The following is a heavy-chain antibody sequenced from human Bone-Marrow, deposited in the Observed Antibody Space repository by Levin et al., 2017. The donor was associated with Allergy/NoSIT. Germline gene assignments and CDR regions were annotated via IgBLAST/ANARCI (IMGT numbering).Heavy chain of an antibody. D-gene: IGHD3-10*01. Sequence: ASVKVSCKASGYTFTSYAMHWVRQAPGQRLEWMGWINAGNGNTKYSQKFQGRVTITRDTSASTAYMELSSLRSEDTAVYYCARDKMRFGELGYWGQGTLVTVSS. V-gene: IGHV1-3*01. J-gene: IGHJ4*02. CDR3: ARDKMRFGELGY. CDR2: INAGNGNT. CDR1: GYTFTSYA.